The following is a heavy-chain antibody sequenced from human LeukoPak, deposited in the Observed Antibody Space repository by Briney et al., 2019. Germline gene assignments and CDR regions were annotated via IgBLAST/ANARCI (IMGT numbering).Heavy chain of an antibody. Sequence: GGSLRLSCAASGFTFSSYAMHWVRQAPGKGPEWVAVISYDGSNKYYADSVKGRFTISRDNSKNTLYLQMNSLRAEDTAVYYCARGRQYYDFWSGYPHYGMDVWGQGTTVTVSS. J-gene: IGHJ6*02. V-gene: IGHV3-30-3*01. CDR1: GFTFSSYA. D-gene: IGHD3-3*01. CDR2: ISYDGSNK. CDR3: ARGRQYYDFWSGYPHYGMDV.